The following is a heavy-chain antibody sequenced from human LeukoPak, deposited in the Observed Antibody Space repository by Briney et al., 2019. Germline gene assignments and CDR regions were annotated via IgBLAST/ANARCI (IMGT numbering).Heavy chain of an antibody. D-gene: IGHD3-22*01. Sequence: PSETLSLTCTVTGVSITSYYWSWIRQPPGKGLEWIGNMYYSGSTNYNPSLKNRVTISVDTSKNQFSLKLSSVTAADTAVYYCARDFRDGSGQGYYYYGMDVWGQGTTVTVSS. V-gene: IGHV4-59*12. CDR2: MYYSGST. J-gene: IGHJ6*02. CDR3: ARDFRDGSGQGYYYYGMDV. CDR1: GVSITSYY.